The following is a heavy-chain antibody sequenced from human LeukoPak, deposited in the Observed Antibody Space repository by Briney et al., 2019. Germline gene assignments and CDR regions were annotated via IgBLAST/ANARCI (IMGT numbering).Heavy chain of an antibody. V-gene: IGHV1-2*02. CDR1: GYTFTGYY. D-gene: IGHD2-2*01. CDR2: INPNSGDT. J-gene: IGHJ5*02. CDR3: ARRGYCSSTSCYRNWFDP. Sequence: ASVKVSCKASGYTFTGYYMNWVRQAPGQGLEWMGLINPNSGDTNYAQNFQGRVTMTRDTSIGTAYMELSRLRSDDTAVYYCARRGYCSSTSCYRNWFDPWGQGTLVTVSS.